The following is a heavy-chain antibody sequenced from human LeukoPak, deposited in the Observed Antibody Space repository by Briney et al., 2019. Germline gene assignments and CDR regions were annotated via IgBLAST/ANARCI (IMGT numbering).Heavy chain of an antibody. CDR1: GYSFTNYD. CDR3: ARCDYDTTINPNWFDP. D-gene: IGHD3-22*01. J-gene: IGHJ5*02. Sequence: DSVKVSCKASGYSFTNYDINWVRQAPGQGLEWMGWMKPNSGDTGYAQKFQGRVTFSRNTSISTAYMELTNLRSEDTAVYYCARCDYDTTINPNWFDPWGQGTLVTVSS. V-gene: IGHV1-8*03. CDR2: MKPNSGDT.